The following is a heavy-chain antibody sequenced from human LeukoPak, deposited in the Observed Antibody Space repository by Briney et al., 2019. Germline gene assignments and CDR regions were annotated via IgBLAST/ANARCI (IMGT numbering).Heavy chain of an antibody. CDR3: AREDRRDPFFDY. CDR1: GFTFSSYS. D-gene: IGHD5-24*01. CDR2: ISSSSSYI. V-gene: IGHV3-21*01. J-gene: IGHJ4*02. Sequence: GGSLRLSCAASGFTFSSYSMNWVRQAPGKGLEWVSSISSSSSYIYYADSVNGRFTISRDNAKNSLYLQMNSLRAGDTAVYYCAREDRRDPFFDYWGQGTLVTVSS.